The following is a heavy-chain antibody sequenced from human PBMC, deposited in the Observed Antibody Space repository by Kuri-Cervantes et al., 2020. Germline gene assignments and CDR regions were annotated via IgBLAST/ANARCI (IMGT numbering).Heavy chain of an antibody. CDR2: ISYDGSNK. Sequence: GESLKISCAASGFTFSSYGMHWVRQAPGKGLEWVAVISYDGSNKYYADSVKGRFTISRDNSKNTLYLQMNSLRAEDTAAYYCARDLGVVLEWRDAFDIWGQGTMVTVSS. D-gene: IGHD3-3*01. J-gene: IGHJ3*02. V-gene: IGHV3-30*03. CDR3: ARDLGVVLEWRDAFDI. CDR1: GFTFSSYG.